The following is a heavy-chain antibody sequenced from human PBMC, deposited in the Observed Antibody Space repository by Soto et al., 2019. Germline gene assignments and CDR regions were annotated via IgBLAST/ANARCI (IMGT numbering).Heavy chain of an antibody. CDR3: IRDVLNSWYYYGTGSEAYFDY. CDR1: GYTFTSYY. V-gene: IGHV1-46*03. CDR2: INPSGGST. Sequence: QVQLVQSGAEVKKPGASVKVSCKASGYTFTSYYMHWVRQAPGQGLEWMGIINPSGGSTTYAQKFLGRVTMTRDTSTSTVYMELSSLRSEDTAVYHCIRDVLNSWYYYGTGSEAYFDYWGQGTLVIVSS. D-gene: IGHD3-10*01. J-gene: IGHJ4*02.